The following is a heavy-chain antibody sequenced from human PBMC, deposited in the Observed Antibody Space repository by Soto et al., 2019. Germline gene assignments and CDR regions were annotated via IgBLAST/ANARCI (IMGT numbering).Heavy chain of an antibody. J-gene: IGHJ5*02. CDR2: IYYSGST. CDR3: ARDFYSSPGETLNWFDP. V-gene: IGHV4-59*01. Sequence: SETLSLTCTVSGGSISSYYWSWIRQPPGKGLEWIGYIYYSGSTNYNPSLKSRVTISVDTSKNQFSLKLSSVTAADTAVYYCARDFYSSPGETLNWFDPWGQGTLVTVSS. D-gene: IGHD6-13*01. CDR1: GGSISSYY.